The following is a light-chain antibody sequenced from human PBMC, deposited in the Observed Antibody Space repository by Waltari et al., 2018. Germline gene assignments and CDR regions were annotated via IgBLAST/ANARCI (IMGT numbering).Light chain of an antibody. Sequence: ELVLTQSPGTLSLSPGERAILACRASQSVGRALAWYQQKPGQAPRLLIYGASNRATGIPDRFSGSGSGTDFSLTISRLEPEDFSVYYCQHYVRLPVTFGQGTRVEI. CDR2: GAS. CDR3: QHYVRLPVT. CDR1: QSVGRA. J-gene: IGKJ1*01. V-gene: IGKV3-20*01.